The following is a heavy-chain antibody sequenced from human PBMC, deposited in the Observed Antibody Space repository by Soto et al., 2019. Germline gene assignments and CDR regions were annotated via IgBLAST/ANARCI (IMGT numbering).Heavy chain of an antibody. CDR3: ARDTSSWYY. CDR2: ISSSSSTI. J-gene: IGHJ4*02. D-gene: IGHD6-13*01. CDR1: GFTFSSYN. V-gene: IGHV3-48*01. Sequence: GGSLRLSCAASGFTFSSYNMNWVRQAPGKGLEWVSYISSSSSTIYYADSVKGRFTISRDNAKNSLYLQMNSLRVEDTAVYYCARDTSSWYYWGQGTLVTVSS.